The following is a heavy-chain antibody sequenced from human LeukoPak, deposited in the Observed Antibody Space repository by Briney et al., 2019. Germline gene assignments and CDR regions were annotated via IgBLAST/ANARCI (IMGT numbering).Heavy chain of an antibody. J-gene: IGHJ4*02. D-gene: IGHD2-21*01. Sequence: GGSLRLSCAASGFTFSSYWMHWVRQAPGKGLVWVSRINIDGRSTSYGDSVTGRFTMSRDNAKNTLYLQMNRLRAEDTAVYYCVRDVWGDRDGFFDNWGQGNLVTVSS. V-gene: IGHV3-74*01. CDR2: INIDGRST. CDR3: VRDVWGDRDGFFDN. CDR1: GFTFSSYW.